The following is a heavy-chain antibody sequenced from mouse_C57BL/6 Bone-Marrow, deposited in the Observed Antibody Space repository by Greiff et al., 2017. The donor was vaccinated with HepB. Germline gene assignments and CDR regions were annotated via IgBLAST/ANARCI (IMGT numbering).Heavy chain of an antibody. Sequence: EVQLQESGGDLVKPGGSLKLSCAASGFTFSSYGMSWVRQTPDKRLEWVATISSGGSYTYYPDSVKGRFTISRDNAKNTLYLQMSSLKSEDTAMYYCARRGYYGNPLFLGDYWGQGTSVTVSS. V-gene: IGHV5-6*01. CDR3: ARRGYYGNPLFLGDY. CDR1: GFTFSSYG. J-gene: IGHJ4*01. CDR2: ISSGGSYT. D-gene: IGHD2-1*01.